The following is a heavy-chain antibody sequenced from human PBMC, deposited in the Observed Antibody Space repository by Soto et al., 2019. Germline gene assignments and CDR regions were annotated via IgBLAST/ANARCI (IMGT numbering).Heavy chain of an antibody. J-gene: IGHJ2*01. V-gene: IGHV4-30-4*01. Sequence: TSETLSLTCTVSGGSINSGTYYWSWIRQSPGKGLEWIGYISYSENTYYNPSLKSRVIISVDTSKNQFSLKLSSVTATDTAVYYCARHSTSSYWYFGLWGRGTLVTVSS. CDR3: ARHSTSSYWYFGL. D-gene: IGHD6-6*01. CDR1: GGSINSGTYY. CDR2: ISYSENT.